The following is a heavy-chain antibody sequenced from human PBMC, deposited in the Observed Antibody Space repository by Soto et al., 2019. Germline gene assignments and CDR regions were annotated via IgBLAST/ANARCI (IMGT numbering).Heavy chain of an antibody. CDR3: ARDGMTTGDT. J-gene: IGHJ4*02. D-gene: IGHD2-21*02. Sequence: SETRSRTCIVSGGSVTRYTWSWVRQPANKGLEWIGRVFSSVSATYNPSLKSRVSISMDTAENRISLKLDSVTAAHAGVYFCARDGMTTGDTWGPGTLVTVSS. V-gene: IGHV4-4*07. CDR2: VFSSVSA. CDR1: GGSVTRYT.